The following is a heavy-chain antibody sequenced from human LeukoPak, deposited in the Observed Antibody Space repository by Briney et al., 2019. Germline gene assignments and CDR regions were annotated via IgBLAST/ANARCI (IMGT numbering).Heavy chain of an antibody. Sequence: SGGSLRLSCAAPGFTFSSYAMSWVRQAPGKGLEWVSAISGSGGSTYYADSVKGRFTISRDNPKNTLYLQMNSLRAGDTAVYYCAKDQEGYSSSCLDVWGKGTTVTVSS. V-gene: IGHV3-23*01. D-gene: IGHD6-13*01. CDR2: ISGSGGST. J-gene: IGHJ6*04. CDR3: AKDQEGYSSSCLDV. CDR1: GFTFSSYA.